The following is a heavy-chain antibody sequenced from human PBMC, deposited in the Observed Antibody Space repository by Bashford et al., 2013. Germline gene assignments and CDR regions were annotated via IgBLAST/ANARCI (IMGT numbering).Heavy chain of an antibody. Sequence: GSLRLSCAASGFTFSSYAMSWVRQAPGKGLEWVSAISGSGSSTYYADSVKGRFTISRDNSKNTLDLQMSSLRAEDTAVYYCAKDYNAVRIFEWLFFDYVGPGNPGHRLL. D-gene: IGHD3-3*01. CDR2: ISGSGSST. J-gene: IGHJ4*02. V-gene: IGHV3-23*01. CDR3: AKDYNAVRIFEWLFFDY. CDR1: GFTFSSYA.